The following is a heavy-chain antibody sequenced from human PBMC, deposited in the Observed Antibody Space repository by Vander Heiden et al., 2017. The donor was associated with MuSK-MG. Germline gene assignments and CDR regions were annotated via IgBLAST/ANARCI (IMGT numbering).Heavy chain of an antibody. CDR2: INPSGGST. D-gene: IGHD6-13*01. J-gene: IGHJ4*02. V-gene: IGHV1-46*03. CDR1: GYTFTSYY. CDR3: ARDYGRAAPGKDPRFFDS. Sequence: QVQLVQSGAEVKKPGASVKVSCKASGYTFTSYYMHWVRQTPGQGLEWMGIINPSGGSTIYAQKFQGRVTMTRDTSTSTIYMDLSSLRSEDTAVYFCARDYGRAAPGKDPRFFDSWGQGTLVTVSS.